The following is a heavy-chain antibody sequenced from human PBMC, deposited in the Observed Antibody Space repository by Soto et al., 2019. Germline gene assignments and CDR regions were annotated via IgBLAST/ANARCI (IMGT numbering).Heavy chain of an antibody. D-gene: IGHD2-2*01. CDR3: ARLKMPGGYGMDV. CDR2: IYPGDSDT. J-gene: IGHJ6*02. Sequence: GESLKISCKGSGFRFTSYWIGWVRQMPGKGLEWMGIIYPGDSDTRYSPSFQGQVTISADKSISTAYLQWSSLKASDTAMYYCARLKMPGGYGMDVWGQGTTVTVSS. CDR1: GFRFTSYW. V-gene: IGHV5-51*01.